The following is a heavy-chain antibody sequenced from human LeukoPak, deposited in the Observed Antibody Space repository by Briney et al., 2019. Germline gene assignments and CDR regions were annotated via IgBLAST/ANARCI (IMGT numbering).Heavy chain of an antibody. Sequence: SETLSLTCAVYGGSFSGYYWSWIRQPPGKGLEWIGEINHSGSTNYNPSLKSRVTISVDTSKNQFSLKLSSVTAADTAVYYRARGSYSYGDLDYWGQGTLVTVSS. V-gene: IGHV4-34*01. CDR2: INHSGST. D-gene: IGHD5-18*01. CDR3: ARGSYSYGDLDY. CDR1: GGSFSGYY. J-gene: IGHJ4*02.